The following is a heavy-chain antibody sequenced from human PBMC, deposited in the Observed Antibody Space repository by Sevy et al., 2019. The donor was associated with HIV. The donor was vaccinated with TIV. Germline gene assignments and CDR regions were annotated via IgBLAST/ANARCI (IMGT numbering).Heavy chain of an antibody. CDR1: GFTISTYW. D-gene: IGHD4-17*01. CDR3: ARDLEFYDYGDYGPAFNPDY. J-gene: IGHJ4*02. V-gene: IGHV3-7*01. CDR2: IKQDGSVK. Sequence: GGSLRLSCAASGFTISTYWVTWVRQAPGKGLEWVANIKQDGSVKKYLDSVRGRFTISRDIAKNTLHLQMNSLRAEDTAVYYCARDLEFYDYGDYGPAFNPDYWGRGTLVTVSS.